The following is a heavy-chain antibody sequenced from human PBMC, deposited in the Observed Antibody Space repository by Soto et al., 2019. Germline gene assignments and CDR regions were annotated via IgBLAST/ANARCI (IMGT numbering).Heavy chain of an antibody. V-gene: IGHV1-69*02. CDR2: IFPLTDIP. CDR1: GGTFRNYP. CDR3: ARGPLVVLNYFES. J-gene: IGHJ4*02. Sequence: QVQLVRSGTEVKKPGSSVKVSCKASGGTFRNYPINWVPQAPGQGLEWMGSIFPLTDIPDYAQNFQARLTITADKSTSTAYMELSSLTSDDTAMYFCARGPLVVLNYFESWGQGTLVTVSS.